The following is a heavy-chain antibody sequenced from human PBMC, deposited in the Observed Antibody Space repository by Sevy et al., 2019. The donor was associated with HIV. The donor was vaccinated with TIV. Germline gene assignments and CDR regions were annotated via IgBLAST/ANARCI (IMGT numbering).Heavy chain of an antibody. V-gene: IGHV4-34*01. D-gene: IGHD6-19*01. CDR3: ARGPVVGNFDY. CDR2: INHSGST. CDR1: GGSFSGYY. Sequence: SETLSLTCAVYGGSFSGYYWSWIRQPPGKGLEWIGEINHSGSTNYNPSLKSRVTISVDTSKNQFSLKLSSVTAADTAVYYCARGPVVGNFDYWGQGTLVTVSS. J-gene: IGHJ4*02.